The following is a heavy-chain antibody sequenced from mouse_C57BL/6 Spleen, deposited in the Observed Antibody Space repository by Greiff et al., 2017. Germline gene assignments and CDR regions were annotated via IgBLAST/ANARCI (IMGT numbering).Heavy chain of an antibody. V-gene: IGHV6-6*01. Sequence: EVKLVESGGGLVQPGGSMKLSCAASGFTFSDAWMDWVRQSPEKGLEWVAEIRNKANNPATYYAVSVKGRCTFSIDDSKSSVDLQMNSFRAEDNGIYFCSCAYGSSVFAYWGQGTLVTVSA. J-gene: IGHJ3*01. CDR2: IRNKANNPAT. CDR1: GFTFSDAW. D-gene: IGHD1-1*01. CDR3: SCAYGSSVFAY.